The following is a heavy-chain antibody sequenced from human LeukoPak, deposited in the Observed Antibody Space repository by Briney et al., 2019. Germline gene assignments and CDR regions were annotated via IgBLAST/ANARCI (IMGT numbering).Heavy chain of an antibody. CDR3: ARHGRLMVYPWFDH. J-gene: IGHJ5*02. Sequence: GGSLRLSCAASGFTFSSYEMNWVRQAPGKGLEWVSYISSSGSTIYYADSVKGRFTIPRDNAKNSLYLQMNSLRAEDTAVYYCARHGRLMVYPWFDHWGQGTLVTVSS. V-gene: IGHV3-48*03. CDR2: ISSSGSTI. CDR1: GFTFSSYE. D-gene: IGHD2-8*01.